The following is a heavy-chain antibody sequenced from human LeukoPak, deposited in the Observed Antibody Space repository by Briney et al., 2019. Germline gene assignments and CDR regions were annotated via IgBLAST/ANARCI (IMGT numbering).Heavy chain of an antibody. CDR3: ARWYSSGWYSDY. J-gene: IGHJ4*02. D-gene: IGHD6-19*01. V-gene: IGHV3-21*06. CDR1: GFIFSTYS. CDR2: VSGTSEYI. Sequence: GGSLRLSCAASGFIFSTYSMIWVRQAPGKGLEWVSSVSGTSEYIYYADSVRGRFTISRDNAKNTVYLQMNSLRAEDTAVYYCARWYSSGWYSDYWGQGTLVTVSS.